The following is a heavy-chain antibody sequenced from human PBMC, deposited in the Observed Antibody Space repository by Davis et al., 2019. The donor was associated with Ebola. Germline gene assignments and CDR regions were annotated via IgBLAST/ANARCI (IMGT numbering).Heavy chain of an antibody. Sequence: ASVKVSCKASGYTFTSYGITWVRQAPGQGLEWMGWINPHNGNTNYAQNVQGRVTMTTDTSTSTAYMEVGSLRSEDTAVYYCARNLSPYYYGMDVWGQGTTVTVSS. J-gene: IGHJ6*02. CDR1: GYTFTSYG. V-gene: IGHV1-18*04. D-gene: IGHD3-16*02. CDR2: INPHNGNT. CDR3: ARNLSPYYYGMDV.